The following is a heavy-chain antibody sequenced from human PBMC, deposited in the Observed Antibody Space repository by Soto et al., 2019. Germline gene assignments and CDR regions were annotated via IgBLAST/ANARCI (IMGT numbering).Heavy chain of an antibody. V-gene: IGHV1-69*13. CDR3: ARDATWPDYDILTGRRGYWFDP. D-gene: IGHD3-9*01. CDR1: GGTFSSYA. Sequence: SVKVSCKASGGTFSSYAISWVRQAPGQGLEWMGGIIPIFGTANYAQKFQGRVTITADESTSTAYMELSSLRSEDTAVYYCARDATWPDYDILTGRRGYWFDPWGQGTLVTVSS. J-gene: IGHJ5*02. CDR2: IIPIFGTA.